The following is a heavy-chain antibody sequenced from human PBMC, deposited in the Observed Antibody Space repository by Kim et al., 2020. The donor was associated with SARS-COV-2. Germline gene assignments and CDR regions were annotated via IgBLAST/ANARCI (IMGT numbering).Heavy chain of an antibody. CDR3: ARDVKGLLWFGELLSRPYYYGIDV. D-gene: IGHD3-10*01. CDR1: GFTFSSYG. J-gene: IGHJ6*02. Sequence: GGSLRLSCAASGFTFSSYGMHWVRQAPGKGLEWVAVIWYDGSNKYYADSVKGRFTISRDNSKNTPYLQMNSLRAEDTAVYYCARDVKGLLWFGELLSRPYYYGIDVWGQGTTVTVSS. CDR2: IWYDGSNK. V-gene: IGHV3-33*01.